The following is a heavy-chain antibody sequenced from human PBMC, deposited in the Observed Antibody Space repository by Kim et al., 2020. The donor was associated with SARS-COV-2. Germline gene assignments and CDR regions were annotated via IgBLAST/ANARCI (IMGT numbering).Heavy chain of an antibody. CDR2: ITSTSSAI. Sequence: GGSLRLSCAASGFTFSKNDMSWVRQAPGKGLEWVSYITSTSSAIYYADSVKGRFTISRDNAKNSLYLQMNSLRDEDTAIYYCAKRPNGAFDYWGQGALVT. J-gene: IGHJ4*02. V-gene: IGHV3-48*02. D-gene: IGHD2-8*01. CDR1: GFTFSKND. CDR3: AKRPNGAFDY.